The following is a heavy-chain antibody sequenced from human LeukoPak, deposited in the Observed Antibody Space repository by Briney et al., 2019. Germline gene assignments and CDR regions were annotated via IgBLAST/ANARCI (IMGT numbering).Heavy chain of an antibody. CDR3: ARDVVAAVGSFDY. CDR2: IYTSGST. D-gene: IGHD2-2*01. CDR1: GGSISTYS. J-gene: IGHJ4*02. Sequence: SETLSLTCTVSGGSISTYSWNWIRQPAGKGLEWIGRIYTSGSTNYSPSLKSRVTMSVDTSKNQFSLKLSSVTAADTAVYYCARDVVAAVGSFDYWGQGTQVTVSS. V-gene: IGHV4-4*07.